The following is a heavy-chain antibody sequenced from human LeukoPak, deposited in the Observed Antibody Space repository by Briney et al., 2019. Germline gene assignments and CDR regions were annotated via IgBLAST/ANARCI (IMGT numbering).Heavy chain of an antibody. J-gene: IGHJ6*02. D-gene: IGHD4-11*01. CDR1: GFTFSSYA. Sequence: GRSLRLSCAASGFTFSSYAMSWVRQAPGKGLEWVSAISGSGGSTYYADSVKGRFTISRDNSKNTLYLQMNSLRAEDTAVYYCAKGLLMTTVRPYYYGMDVWGQGTTVTVSS. CDR2: ISGSGGST. V-gene: IGHV3-23*01. CDR3: AKGLLMTTVRPYYYGMDV.